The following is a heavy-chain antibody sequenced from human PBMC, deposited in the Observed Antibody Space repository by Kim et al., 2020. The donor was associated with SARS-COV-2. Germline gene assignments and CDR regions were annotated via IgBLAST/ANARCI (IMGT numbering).Heavy chain of an antibody. Sequence: GGSLRLSCAASGFTFSSYAMSWVRQAPGKGLEWVSAISGSGGSTYYADSVKGRFTISRDNSKNTLYLQMNSLRAEDTAVYYCAKDDGSGSYYRSLPYGMDVWGQGTTVTVSS. D-gene: IGHD3-10*01. J-gene: IGHJ6*02. CDR1: GFTFSSYA. V-gene: IGHV3-23*01. CDR3: AKDDGSGSYYRSLPYGMDV. CDR2: ISGSGGST.